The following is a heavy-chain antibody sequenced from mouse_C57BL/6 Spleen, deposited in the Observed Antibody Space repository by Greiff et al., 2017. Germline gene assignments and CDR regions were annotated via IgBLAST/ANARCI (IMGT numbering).Heavy chain of an antibody. V-gene: IGHV1-64*01. CDR2: IHPNSGST. D-gene: IGHD1-1*01. CDR3: ARGYYGSSPWYCDV. J-gene: IGHJ1*03. Sequence: QVQLQQPGAELVKPGASVQLSCKASGYTFTSSWMHWVKQRPGHGLEWIGMIHPNSGSTNYTEKFKSKATLTVDKSSSTAYMQLSSLTSEDSAVYYGARGYYGSSPWYCDVWGTRATVTVST. CDR1: GYTFTSSW.